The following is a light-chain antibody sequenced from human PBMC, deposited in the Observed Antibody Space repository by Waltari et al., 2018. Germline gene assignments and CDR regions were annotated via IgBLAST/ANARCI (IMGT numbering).Light chain of an antibody. Sequence: SYELTQPPSVSVSPGQTARISCSGDTFPKQFPYWYQQKPGQAPVLVIFRDNERPAGIPERFSGSSSGTTVMLTINGVQVEDEADYYCQSPDSSGTYVFGTGTKVTVL. V-gene: IGLV3-25*03. CDR1: TFPKQF. J-gene: IGLJ1*01. CDR2: RDN. CDR3: QSPDSSGTYV.